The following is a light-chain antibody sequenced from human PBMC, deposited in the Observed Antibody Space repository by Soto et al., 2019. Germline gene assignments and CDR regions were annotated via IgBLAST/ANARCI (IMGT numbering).Light chain of an antibody. CDR3: QQYGSSPPLS. V-gene: IGKV3-20*01. CDR2: GAS. Sequence: EILLTQSPGTLSLSPGERATLSCRASQSVTSSYLAWYQQKPGQAPRLLIYGASSMATGIPDRFSGSGSGTGFTLTISRLEPEDFAEYYCQQYGSSPPLSFGGGTKVDIK. J-gene: IGKJ4*01. CDR1: QSVTSSY.